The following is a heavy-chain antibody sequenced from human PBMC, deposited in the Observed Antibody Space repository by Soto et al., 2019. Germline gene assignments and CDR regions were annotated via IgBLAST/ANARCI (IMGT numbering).Heavy chain of an antibody. CDR3: AHRPSGWYVFDY. D-gene: IGHD6-19*01. V-gene: IGHV2-5*01. Sequence: SGPTLVNPTQTLTLTCTFSGFSLRTGVGVGWIRQPPGKALEWLALIYWNNDKRYSSSLKSRLTITKDTSKNQVVLTMTNMDPVDTAIYDCAHRPSGWYVFDYWGQGTLVAVSS. CDR2: IYWNNDK. CDR1: GFSLRTGVG. J-gene: IGHJ4*02.